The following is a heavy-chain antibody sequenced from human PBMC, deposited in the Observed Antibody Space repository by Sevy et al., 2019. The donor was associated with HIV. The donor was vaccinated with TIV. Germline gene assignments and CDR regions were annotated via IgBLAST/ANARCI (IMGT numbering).Heavy chain of an antibody. CDR1: GFTLSSYW. Sequence: GGSLRLSCAGSGFTLSSYWMSWVRQAPGRGLEWVANIKQDGSEKYYVDSVKGRFTISRDNAENSMYLQMNSLRDEDTAMYYCARQSGVLDVPTAMTDAFDLWGRGTMVTASS. J-gene: IGHJ3*01. V-gene: IGHV3-7*01. CDR3: ARQSGVLDVPTAMTDAFDL. D-gene: IGHD5-18*01. CDR2: IKQDGSEK.